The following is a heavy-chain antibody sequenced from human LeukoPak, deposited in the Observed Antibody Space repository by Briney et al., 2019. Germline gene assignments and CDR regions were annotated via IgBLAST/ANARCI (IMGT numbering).Heavy chain of an antibody. CDR2: FYHSGST. CDR3: VRYSGIHSYFDS. V-gene: IGHV4-38-2*02. J-gene: IGHJ4*02. CDR1: GYSISSGYY. D-gene: IGHD1-26*01. Sequence: SETLSLTCTVSGYSISSGYYWGWIRQPPGKGLEWIGSFYHSGSTYYNPSLKSRITISVDTSKNQFSLKLSSVTAADTAVYYCVRYSGIHSYFDSWGQGAPITVSS.